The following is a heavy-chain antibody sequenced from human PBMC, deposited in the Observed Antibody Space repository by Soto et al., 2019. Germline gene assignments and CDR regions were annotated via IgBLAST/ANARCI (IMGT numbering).Heavy chain of an antibody. V-gene: IGHV3-30*18. Sequence: AGGSLRLSCAASGFTFSSYGMHWVRQAPGKGLEWVAVISYDGSNKYYADSVKGRFTISRDNSKNTLYLQMNSLRAEDTAVYYCAKDLTVIPHYYYYYGMDVWGQGTTVTVSS. D-gene: IGHD4-4*01. CDR3: AKDLTVIPHYYYYYGMDV. J-gene: IGHJ6*02. CDR1: GFTFSSYG. CDR2: ISYDGSNK.